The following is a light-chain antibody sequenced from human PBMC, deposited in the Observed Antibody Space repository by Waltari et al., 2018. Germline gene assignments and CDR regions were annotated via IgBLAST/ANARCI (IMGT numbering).Light chain of an antibody. CDR2: KAS. CDR1: QSINSW. Sequence: DIQMTQSPSTLSASVGDRVTITCRASQSINSWLAWYQQKPGKAPKLLIYKASTLESGVPSRFSGSGSGTEFTLTISCLQPDDFATDYCQQCNTYSFGQGTKVEIK. V-gene: IGKV1-5*03. CDR3: QQCNTYS. J-gene: IGKJ1*01.